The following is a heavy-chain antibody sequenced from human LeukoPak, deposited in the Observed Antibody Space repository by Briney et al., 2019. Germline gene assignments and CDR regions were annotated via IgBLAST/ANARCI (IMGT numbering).Heavy chain of an antibody. J-gene: IGHJ4*02. CDR1: GFTFSSYA. V-gene: IGHV3-30*04. CDR2: ISYDGSNK. D-gene: IGHD5-18*01. CDR3: ARGIQLWLMNY. Sequence: SXRLSCAASGFTFSSYAMHWVRQAPGKGLEWVAVISYDGSNKYYADSVKGRFTISRDNSKNTLYLQMNSLRAEDTAVYYCARGIQLWLMNYWGQGTLVT.